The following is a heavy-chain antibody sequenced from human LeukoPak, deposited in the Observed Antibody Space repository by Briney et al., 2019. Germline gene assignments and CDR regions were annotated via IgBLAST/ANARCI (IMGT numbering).Heavy chain of an antibody. J-gene: IGHJ4*02. V-gene: IGHV3-33*01. D-gene: IGHD6-19*01. Sequence: VRCLRLSCVASRFTFTSYGMYWVCQGPGKRLESGSGIWYDVSNKYYADSVRGRLTISRDNSKNTLYLRIYSLRAEDTAVYYCARGPGGSGWYRSYFDYWGQGTLVTVS. CDR3: ARGPGGSGWYRSYFDY. CDR2: IWYDVSNK. CDR1: RFTFTSYG.